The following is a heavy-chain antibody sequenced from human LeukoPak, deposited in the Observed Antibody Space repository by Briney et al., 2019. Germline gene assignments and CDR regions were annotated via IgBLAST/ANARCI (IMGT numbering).Heavy chain of an antibody. J-gene: IGHJ4*02. CDR1: GGSISSGSYY. CDR3: ARSDYGDSVYFDY. D-gene: IGHD4-17*01. CDR2: IYTSGST. Sequence: SETLSLTCTVSGGSISSGSYYWSWIRQPAGKGLEWIGRIYTSGSTNYNPSLKSRVTISVDTSKNQFSLKLSSVTAADTAVYYCARSDYGDSVYFDYWGQGTLVTVS. V-gene: IGHV4-61*02.